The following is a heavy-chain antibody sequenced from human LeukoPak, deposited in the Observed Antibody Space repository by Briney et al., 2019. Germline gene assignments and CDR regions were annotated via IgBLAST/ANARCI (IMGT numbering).Heavy chain of an antibody. CDR1: GFTFTSYA. V-gene: IGHV3-23*01. CDR3: AKGRFYDFWSGYPLLDF. J-gene: IGHJ4*02. Sequence: GGSLRLSCAASGFTFTSYAMSWVRQAPGKGLEWVSAISGSGGSTYSSDSVKGRFTISRDNSKSTLYLQMNSLRAEDTAVYYCAKGRFYDFWSGYPLLDFWGQGPLVTVSS. D-gene: IGHD3-3*01. CDR2: ISGSGGST.